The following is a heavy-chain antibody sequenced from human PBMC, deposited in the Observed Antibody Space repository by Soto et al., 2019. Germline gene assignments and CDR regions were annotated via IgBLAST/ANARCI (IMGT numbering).Heavy chain of an antibody. CDR2: IGKTGSDI. CDR3: AREIGNRLPYGPVDY. Sequence: GGSLRLSCAASGFTLSGYYMTWMRQTPGKGLEWVSFIGKTGSDIHYADSVEGRFTISRDNAKNSLYLQMNSLRAEDTAVYYCAREIGNRLPYGPVDYWGQGTLVTVSS. D-gene: IGHD3-10*01. J-gene: IGHJ4*02. CDR1: GFTLSGYY. V-gene: IGHV3-11*01.